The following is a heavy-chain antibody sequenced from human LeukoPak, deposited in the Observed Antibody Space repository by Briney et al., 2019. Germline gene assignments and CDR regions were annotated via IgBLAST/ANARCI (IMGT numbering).Heavy chain of an antibody. J-gene: IGHJ4*02. D-gene: IGHD3-10*01. CDR2: IWYDGSNK. CDR1: GFTFSSYG. V-gene: IGHV3-33*06. CDR3: AKPRFKTYYYGSGSSNYFDY. Sequence: RRSLRLSYAASGFTFSSYGMHWVRQAPGKGLEWVAVIWYDGSNKYYADSVKGRSTISRDNSKNTLYLQMNSLRAEDTAVYYCAKPRFKTYYYGSGSSNYFDYWGQGTLVTVSS.